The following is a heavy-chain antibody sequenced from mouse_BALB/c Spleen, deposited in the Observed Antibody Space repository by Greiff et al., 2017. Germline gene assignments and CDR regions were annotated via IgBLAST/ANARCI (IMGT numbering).Heavy chain of an antibody. CDR2: ISSGGSYT. CDR3: LPYAMDY. V-gene: IGHV5-6*01. J-gene: IGHJ4*01. Sequence: EVQVVESGGDLVKPGGSLKLSCAASGFTFSSYGMSWVRQTPDKRLEWVATISSGGSYTYYPDSVKGRFTISRDNAKNTLYLQMSSLRSEDTAMYYCLPYAMDYWGQGTSVTVSS. CDR1: GFTFSSYG.